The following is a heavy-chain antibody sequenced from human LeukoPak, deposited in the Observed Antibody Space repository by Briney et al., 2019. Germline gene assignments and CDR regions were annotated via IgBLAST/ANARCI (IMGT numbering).Heavy chain of an antibody. Sequence: PSQTLSLTCTVSGGSISSGGYYWSWIRQPPGKGLEWIGYIYHSGSTYYNPSLKSRVTISVDRSKNQFSLKLSSVTAADTAVYYCARDVGLGISSGWYETWFDPWGQGTLVTVSS. CDR2: IYHSGST. CDR1: GGSISSGGYY. D-gene: IGHD6-19*01. J-gene: IGHJ5*02. V-gene: IGHV4-30-2*01. CDR3: ARDVGLGISSGWYETWFDP.